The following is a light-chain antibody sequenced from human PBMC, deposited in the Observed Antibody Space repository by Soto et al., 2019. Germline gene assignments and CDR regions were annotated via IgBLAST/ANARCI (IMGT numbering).Light chain of an antibody. Sequence: DIQMTQSPSSLSASVGDRVTITCRASLSISNYLTWYQQMPGKAPKLLIYAASSLQSGVPSRFSGSGSGTDFSLTISSLQPEDFATYFCQQSYSTPPTFVGGTKVDIK. J-gene: IGKJ4*01. CDR1: LSISNY. V-gene: IGKV1-39*01. CDR3: QQSYSTPPT. CDR2: AAS.